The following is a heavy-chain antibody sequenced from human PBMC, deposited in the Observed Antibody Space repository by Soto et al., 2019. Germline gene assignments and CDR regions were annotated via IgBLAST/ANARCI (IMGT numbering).Heavy chain of an antibody. J-gene: IGHJ3*02. V-gene: IGHV1-69*02. Sequence: SVKVSCKASGGTFSSYTISWVRQAPGQGLEWMGRIIPILGIANYAQKYQGRVTITADKSTSTAYMEMSSLRSEDTAVYYCARSAVAGTFGDAFDIWGQGTMVTVSS. D-gene: IGHD6-19*01. CDR2: IIPILGIA. CDR3: ARSAVAGTFGDAFDI. CDR1: GGTFSSYT.